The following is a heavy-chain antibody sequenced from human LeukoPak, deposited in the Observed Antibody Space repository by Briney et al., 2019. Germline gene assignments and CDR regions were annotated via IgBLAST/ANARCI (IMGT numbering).Heavy chain of an antibody. Sequence: RPGGSLRLSCAASGFTFSSYWMSWVRQAPGKGLEWVANIKQDGSEKYYVDSVKGRFTISRDNAKNTLYLQMNSLRAEDTAVYYCARGDSSSWYGSGGSPNGHLDYWGQGTLVTVSS. V-gene: IGHV3-7*01. CDR1: GFTFSSYW. D-gene: IGHD6-13*01. J-gene: IGHJ4*02. CDR2: IKQDGSEK. CDR3: ARGDSSSWYGSGGSPNGHLDY.